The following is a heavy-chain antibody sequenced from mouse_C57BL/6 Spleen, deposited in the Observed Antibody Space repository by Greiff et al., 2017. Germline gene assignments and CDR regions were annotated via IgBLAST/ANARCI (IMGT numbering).Heavy chain of an antibody. V-gene: IGHV1-42*01. CDR3: ARTYYDYDVNYAMDY. CDR2: INPSTGGT. Sequence: VQLQQSGPELVKPGASVKISCKASGYSFTGYYMNWVKQSPEKSLEWIGEINPSTGGTTYNQKFKAKATLTVDKSSSKAYMQLKSLTSEDSAVYYCARTYYDYDVNYAMDYWGQGTSVTVSS. J-gene: IGHJ4*01. CDR1: GYSFTGYY. D-gene: IGHD2-4*01.